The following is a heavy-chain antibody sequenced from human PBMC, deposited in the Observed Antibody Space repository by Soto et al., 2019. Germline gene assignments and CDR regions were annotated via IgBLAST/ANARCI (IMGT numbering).Heavy chain of an antibody. Sequence: EVQLVETGGGLIQPGGSLRLSCVVSGISVSSNYMSWVRQAAGKGLEWVSLLYSGGTTYYADSVKGRFTSSRDNSKNTLCLQITRLKPEDTAVYYCARGQQVTMNRGVQGFDLWGQGTLVTVSS. V-gene: IGHV3-53*02. CDR3: ARGQQVTMNRGVQGFDL. CDR1: GISVSSNY. J-gene: IGHJ4*02. D-gene: IGHD3-10*01. CDR2: LYSGGTT.